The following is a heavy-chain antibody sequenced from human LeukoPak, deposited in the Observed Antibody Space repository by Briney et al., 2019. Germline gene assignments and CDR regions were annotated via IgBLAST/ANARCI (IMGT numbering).Heavy chain of an antibody. Sequence: PSETLSLTCTVSGGSISSSRDYWGWIRQPPGKGLEWIGSIYYSGSTYYNPSLKSRVTISVDTSKNQFSLKLSSVTAADTAVYYCARHIEIAVAGPIDYWGQGTLVTVSP. CDR1: GGSISSSRDY. CDR3: ARHIEIAVAGPIDY. D-gene: IGHD6-19*01. V-gene: IGHV4-39*01. CDR2: IYYSGST. J-gene: IGHJ4*02.